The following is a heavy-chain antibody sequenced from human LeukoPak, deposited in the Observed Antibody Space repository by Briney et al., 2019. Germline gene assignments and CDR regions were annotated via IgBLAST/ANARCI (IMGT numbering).Heavy chain of an antibody. D-gene: IGHD1-14*01. V-gene: IGHV3-23*01. CDR3: AKTTHFDY. Sequence: PGGSLRLSCAASGVTFGNYAMSWVRQAPGEGPEWVSAISGGGGGTYYADSVKGRFTISRDNSKNTLYLQMNSLRAEDTAVYYCAKTTHFDYWGQGTLVTVSS. CDR2: ISGGGGGT. J-gene: IGHJ4*02. CDR1: GVTFGNYA.